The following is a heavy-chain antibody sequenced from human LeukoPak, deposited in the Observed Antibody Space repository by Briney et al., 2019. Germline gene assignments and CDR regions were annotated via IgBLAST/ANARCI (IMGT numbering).Heavy chain of an antibody. CDR2: IFHTGST. CDR1: GYSISSGYF. V-gene: IGHV4-38-2*02. J-gene: IGHJ3*02. Sequence: SETLSLTCNVSGYSISSGYFWGWIRQPPGKGLEWIGCIFHTGSTYYNPSLKSRVTISVDTSKNQFSLKLSSVTAADTAVYYCAKSNGYGLIDIWGQGTMVTVSS. D-gene: IGHD3-22*01. CDR3: AKSNGYGLIDI.